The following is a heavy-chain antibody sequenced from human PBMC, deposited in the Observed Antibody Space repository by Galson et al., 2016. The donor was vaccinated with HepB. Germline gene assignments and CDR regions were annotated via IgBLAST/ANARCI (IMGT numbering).Heavy chain of an antibody. CDR1: GFTFSSYG. J-gene: IGHJ4*02. D-gene: IGHD3-22*01. Sequence: SLRLSCAASGFTFSSYGMHWVRQAPGKGLEWVALIWSDGSNKYYADSVKGRFTISRDSSKNTLSLQMNSLRAEDTAVYYCAREGHLWLACFDNWGQGTLVTVSS. CDR3: AREGHLWLACFDN. V-gene: IGHV3-33*01. CDR2: IWSDGSNK.